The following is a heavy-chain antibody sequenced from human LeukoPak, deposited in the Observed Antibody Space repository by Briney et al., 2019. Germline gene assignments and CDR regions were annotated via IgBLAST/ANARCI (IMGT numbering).Heavy chain of an antibody. Sequence: SETLSLTCTVSGGSISSGGQFWSWARQYPGKGLEWIGYIYYSGSTYYNPSLKSRVSISVDTSKNQFSLKVTSVTAADTAVYYCARGGGGDRRSTSCYHYWGQGTLVTVSS. D-gene: IGHD2-2*01. J-gene: IGHJ4*02. CDR1: GGSISSGGQF. CDR3: ARGGGGDRRSTSCYHY. CDR2: IYYSGST. V-gene: IGHV4-31*03.